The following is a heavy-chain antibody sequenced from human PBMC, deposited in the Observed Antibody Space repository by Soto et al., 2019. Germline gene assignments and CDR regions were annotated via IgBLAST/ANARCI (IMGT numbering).Heavy chain of an antibody. CDR1: GGSISSYY. D-gene: IGHD5-18*01. CDR3: ARVRGYSYGYKTNWFDP. V-gene: IGHV4-59*12. Sequence: PSETLSLTCTVSGGSISSYYWSWIRQPPGKGLEWIGYIYYSGSTNYNPSLKSRVTISVDTSKNQFSLKLSSVTAADTAVYYCARVRGYSYGYKTNWFDPWGQGTLVTVSS. CDR2: IYYSGST. J-gene: IGHJ5*02.